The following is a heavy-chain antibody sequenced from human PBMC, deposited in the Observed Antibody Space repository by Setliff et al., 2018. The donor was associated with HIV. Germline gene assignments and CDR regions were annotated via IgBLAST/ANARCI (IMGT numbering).Heavy chain of an antibody. V-gene: IGHV4-59*11. J-gene: IGHJ4*02. CDR1: GGSMGSHY. CDR3: ARIAWPWWQWLVRSGKWYFDY. Sequence: LSLTCVISGGSMGSHYWSWIRQSPGKGLEWIGNIHYTGISDINPSLKRRATISLDRPKIQFSLKLSSVTAADTAVYHCARIAWPWWQWLVRSGKWYFDYWGQGTLVTVSS. D-gene: IGHD6-19*01. CDR2: IHYTGIS.